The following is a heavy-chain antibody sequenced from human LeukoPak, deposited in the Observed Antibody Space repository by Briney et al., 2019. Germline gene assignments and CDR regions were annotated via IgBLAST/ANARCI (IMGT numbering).Heavy chain of an antibody. D-gene: IGHD2-21*01. J-gene: IGHJ4*02. CDR2: IIPIFGTA. CDR1: GGTFSSYA. Sequence: ASVKVSFKASGGTFSSYAISWVRQAPGQGLEWMGGIIPIFGTANYAQKFQGRVTITADESTSTAYMELSSLRSEDKAVYYCAMSRRGIRDYWGQGTLVTVS. V-gene: IGHV1-69*13. CDR3: AMSRRGIRDY.